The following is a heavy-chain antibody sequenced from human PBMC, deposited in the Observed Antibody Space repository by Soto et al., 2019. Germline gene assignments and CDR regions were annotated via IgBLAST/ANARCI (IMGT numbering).Heavy chain of an antibody. CDR1: GFTFSSYG. D-gene: IGHD2-2*01. J-gene: IGHJ6*02. V-gene: IGHV3-33*01. CDR2: IWYDGSNK. CDR3: ARVYQLLNYYYYYGMDV. Sequence: GGSLRLSCAASGFTFSSYGMHWVRQAPGKGLEWVAVIWYDGSNKYYADSVKGRFTISRDNSKNTLYLQMNSLRAEDTAVYYCARVYQLLNYYYYYGMDVWGQGTTVTVSS.